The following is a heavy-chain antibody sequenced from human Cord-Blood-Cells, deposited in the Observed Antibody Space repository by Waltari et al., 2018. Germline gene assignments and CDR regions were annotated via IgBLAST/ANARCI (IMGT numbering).Heavy chain of an antibody. V-gene: IGHV3-21*01. J-gene: IGHJ4*02. CDR3: ARGTVVAATPFDY. CDR2: ISSSSSYI. Sequence: EVQLVESGGGLVKPGGSLRLSCAASGFTFSSYSMNWVRQAPGEGLEWVSSISSSSSYIYEADSGKGRFTISRDNAKNSLYLQMNSLRAEDTAVYYCARGTVVAATPFDYWGQGTLVTVSS. D-gene: IGHD2-15*01. CDR1: GFTFSSYS.